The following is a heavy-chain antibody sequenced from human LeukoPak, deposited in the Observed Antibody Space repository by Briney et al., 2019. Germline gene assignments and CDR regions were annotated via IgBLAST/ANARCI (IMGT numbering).Heavy chain of an antibody. Sequence: PSETLSLTCAAYGWTFSGYYWSWIRQPPGKGLEWIGEINHSGSTNYNPSLKSRVTISVDTSKNQSSLKLSSVTAADTAVYYCARVNPIVADHFDYWGQRTLVTVSS. CDR1: GWTFSGYY. D-gene: IGHD2-15*01. CDR3: ARVNPIVADHFDY. J-gene: IGHJ4*02. V-gene: IGHV4-34*01. CDR2: INHSGST.